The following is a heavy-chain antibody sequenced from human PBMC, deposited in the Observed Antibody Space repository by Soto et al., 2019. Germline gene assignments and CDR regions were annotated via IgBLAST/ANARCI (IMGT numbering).Heavy chain of an antibody. CDR1: GFTVSSSNY. Sequence: EVQLVESGGGLIQPGGSLRLSCVVSGFTVSSSNYMSWVRQAPGKGLEWVSVIYTGGTTYYADSVKGRFTICRDNSKNSLHHQTKSLRLQDTAVFYSHGSGYWGQGTLVTVSS. CDR2: IYTGGTT. J-gene: IGHJ4*02. CDR3: HGSGY. V-gene: IGHV3-53*01. D-gene: IGHD3-10*01.